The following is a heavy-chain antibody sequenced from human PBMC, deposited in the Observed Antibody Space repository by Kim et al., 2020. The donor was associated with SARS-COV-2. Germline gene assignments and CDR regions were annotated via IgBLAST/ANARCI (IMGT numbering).Heavy chain of an antibody. CDR2: ISYDGSNK. CDR3: ALPYSSSWCLVY. Sequence: GGSLRLSCAASGFTFSSYGMHWVRQAPGKGLEWVAVISYDGSNKYYADSVKGRFTISRDNSKNTLYLQMNSLRAEDTAVYYCALPYSSSWCLVYWGQGTLVTIAS. CDR1: GFTFSSYG. D-gene: IGHD6-13*01. J-gene: IGHJ4*02. V-gene: IGHV3-30*03.